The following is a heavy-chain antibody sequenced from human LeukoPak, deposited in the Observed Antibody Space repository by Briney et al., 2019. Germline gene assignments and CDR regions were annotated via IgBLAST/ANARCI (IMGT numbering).Heavy chain of an antibody. CDR1: GYTFTSYG. CDR2: ISAYNGNT. Sequence: ASVNVSCKASGYTFTSYGISGVRQAPGQGLEWMGWISAYNGNTNYAQKLQGRVTMTTDTSTSTAYMELRSPRSDDTAVYYCASTYGDYGYYMDVWGKGTTVTVSS. V-gene: IGHV1-18*01. CDR3: ASTYGDYGYYMDV. D-gene: IGHD4-17*01. J-gene: IGHJ6*03.